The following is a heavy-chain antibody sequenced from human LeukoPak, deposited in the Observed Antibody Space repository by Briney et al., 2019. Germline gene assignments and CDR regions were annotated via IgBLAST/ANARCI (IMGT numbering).Heavy chain of an antibody. Sequence: SETLSLTCDVSGGSINSDTHYWGWVRQPPGKGLEWIGSILSTGNTFYEPSLKSRVTISVDTSKNQFSLKMNFETAADTAVYYCGRHGGNSYGILFFDNWGQGTLVTASS. D-gene: IGHD5-18*01. J-gene: IGHJ4*02. CDR2: ILSTGNT. V-gene: IGHV4-39*01. CDR1: GGSINSDTHY. CDR3: GRHGGNSYGILFFDN.